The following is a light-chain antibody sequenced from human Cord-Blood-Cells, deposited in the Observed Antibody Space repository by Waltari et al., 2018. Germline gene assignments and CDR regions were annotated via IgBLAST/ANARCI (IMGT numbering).Light chain of an antibody. V-gene: IGLV2-23*01. J-gene: IGLJ3*02. Sequence: QSALTPPASVSGSPGQSITISCTVTSSAVGRYNLFSWYQQPPGKAPKLMIYEGSKRPSGVSNRFSGSKSGNTASLTISGLQAEDEADYYCCSYAGSSTWVFGGGTKLTVL. CDR2: EGS. CDR3: CSYAGSSTWV. CDR1: SSAVGRYNL.